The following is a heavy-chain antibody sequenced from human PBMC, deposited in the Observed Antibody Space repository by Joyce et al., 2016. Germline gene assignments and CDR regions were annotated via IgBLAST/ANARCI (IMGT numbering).Heavy chain of an antibody. J-gene: IGHJ6*02. CDR2: ISANYLNT. CDR1: GYTFTKYG. CDR3: ARGDEYYYGRGGYFYYNGMDV. V-gene: IGHV1-18*04. D-gene: IGHD3-22*01. Sequence: QVQLVQSGGEVKKPGASVKVSCKASGYTFTKYGISWVRQAPGQGLEWMGWISANYLNTNFAKRVQGRVTLTIDTSTSTAYMELRSLRSDDTAVYYCARGDEYYYGRGGYFYYNGMDVWGQGTTVTVSS.